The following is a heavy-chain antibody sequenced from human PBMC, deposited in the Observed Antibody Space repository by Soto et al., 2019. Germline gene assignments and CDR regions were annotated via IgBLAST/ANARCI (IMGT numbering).Heavy chain of an antibody. Sequence: XESLKISCQCYGYTFSNFWIGWVRQLPGKGLEWMGIIYPGDHETRYSPSFHGKVTISADKSINTAYLQWNSLEASDTAFYFCARSPRSSPYFDYWGQGALVTVSS. D-gene: IGHD6-13*01. CDR2: IYPGDHET. J-gene: IGHJ4*02. CDR3: ARSPRSSPYFDY. CDR1: GYTFSNFW. V-gene: IGHV5-51*01.